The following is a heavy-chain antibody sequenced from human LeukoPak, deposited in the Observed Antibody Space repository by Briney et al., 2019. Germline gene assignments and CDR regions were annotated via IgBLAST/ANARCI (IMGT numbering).Heavy chain of an antibody. CDR2: INPSGGST. CDR1: GYTFTNYA. J-gene: IGHJ4*02. CDR3: ARDKNGSWVDSSGLRSLNY. D-gene: IGHD3-22*01. V-gene: IGHV1-46*01. Sequence: ASVKVSCKASGYTFTNYALNWVRQAPGQGLEWMGIINPSGGSTSYAQKFQGRVTMTRDTSTSTVHMELSSLRSEDTAVYYCARDKNGSWVDSSGLRSLNYWGQGTLVTVSS.